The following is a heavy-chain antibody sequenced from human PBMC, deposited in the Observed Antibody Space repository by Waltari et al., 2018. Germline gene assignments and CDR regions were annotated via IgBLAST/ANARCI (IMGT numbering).Heavy chain of an antibody. V-gene: IGHV1-3*01. Sequence: QVQLVQSGAEVKKPGASGKVSCKASGYTFTSYARHWVRQAPGQRLEWMGWINAGTGNTKYSPTFQGRVTITRDTSASTAYLELSSLRSEDPAVYYCARGGDYPDFDYWGQGTLVTVSS. CDR3: ARGGDYPDFDY. D-gene: IGHD4-17*01. J-gene: IGHJ4*02. CDR1: GYTFTSYA. CDR2: INAGTGNT.